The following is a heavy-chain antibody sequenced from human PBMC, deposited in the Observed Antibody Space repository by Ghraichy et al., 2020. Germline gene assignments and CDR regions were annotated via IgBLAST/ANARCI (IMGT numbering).Heavy chain of an antibody. CDR3: AKDSVVVVPAAMYDYGMDV. CDR1: GFTFDDYT. J-gene: IGHJ6*02. Sequence: GGSLRLSCAASGFTFDDYTMHWVRHAPGKGLEWVSLISWDGGSTYYADSVKGRFTISRDNSKNSLYLQMNSLRTEDTALYYCAKDSVVVVPAAMYDYGMDVWGQGTMVTVSS. D-gene: IGHD2-2*01. CDR2: ISWDGGST. V-gene: IGHV3-43*01.